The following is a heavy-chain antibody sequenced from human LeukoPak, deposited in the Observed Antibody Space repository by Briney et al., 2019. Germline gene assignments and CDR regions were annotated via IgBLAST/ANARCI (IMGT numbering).Heavy chain of an antibody. CDR3: ARALPHYCGGDCYAWWFDP. Sequence: ASVNVSCKTSGYTFIGYYMHWVRQAPGQGLEWMGWINPNSGGTNYAQKFQGRVTMTRDTSISTAYMELSRLRSDDTAVYYCARALPHYCGGDCYAWWFDPWGQGTLVTVSS. CDR1: GYTFIGYY. CDR2: INPNSGGT. D-gene: IGHD2-21*02. J-gene: IGHJ5*02. V-gene: IGHV1-2*02.